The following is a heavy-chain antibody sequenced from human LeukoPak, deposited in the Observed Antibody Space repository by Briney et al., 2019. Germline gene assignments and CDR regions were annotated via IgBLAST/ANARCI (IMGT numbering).Heavy chain of an antibody. CDR1: GGSISNYF. CDR3: AREGGPYRPLDY. V-gene: IGHV4-59*12. CDR2: IYSSGST. Sequence: QASETLSLTCSVSGGSISNYFWTWIRQPPGKGLEWIGYIYSSGSTYYNPSLKSRVTISVDTSENHISLQLTSVTAADTAVYYCAREGGPYRPLDYSGQGTLVTVSS. J-gene: IGHJ4*02.